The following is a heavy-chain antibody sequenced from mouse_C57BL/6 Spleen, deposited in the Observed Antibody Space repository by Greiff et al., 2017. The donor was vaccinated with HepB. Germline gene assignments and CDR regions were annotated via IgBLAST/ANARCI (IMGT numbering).Heavy chain of an antibody. V-gene: IGHV1-50*01. CDR2: IDPSDSYT. Sequence: QVHVKQPGAELVKPGASVKLSCKASGYTFTSYWMQWVKQRPGQGLEWIGEIDPSDSYTNYNQKFKGKATLTVDTSSSTAYMQLSSLTSEDSAVYYCARGEDGSSHWYFDVWGTGTTVTVSS. CDR1: GYTFTSYW. D-gene: IGHD1-1*01. J-gene: IGHJ1*03. CDR3: ARGEDGSSHWYFDV.